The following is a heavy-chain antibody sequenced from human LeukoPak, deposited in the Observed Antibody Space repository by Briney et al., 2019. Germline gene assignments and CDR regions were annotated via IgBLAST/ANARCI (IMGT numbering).Heavy chain of an antibody. CDR1: GFTFSSFT. CDR2: MSRTSTYI. J-gene: IGHJ4*02. Sequence: GGSLRLSCAASGFTFSSFTMNWGCQAPGRGLGWGSSMSRTSTYIHYADSLKGRFTISRDNAKNSLYLQMNSLRAEDTAVYYCARFDYADYLAFDYWGQGTLVTVSS. V-gene: IGHV3-21*01. D-gene: IGHD4-17*01. CDR3: ARFDYADYLAFDY.